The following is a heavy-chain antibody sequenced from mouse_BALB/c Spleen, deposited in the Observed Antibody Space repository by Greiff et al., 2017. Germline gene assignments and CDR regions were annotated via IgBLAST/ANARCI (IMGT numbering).Heavy chain of an antibody. V-gene: IGHV5-4*02. Sequence: EVQRVESGGGLVKPGGSLKLSCAASGFTFSDYYMYWVRQTPEKRLEWVATISDGGSYTYYPDSVKGRFTISRDNAKNNLYLQMSSLKSEDTAMYYCAREGPWGQGTSVTVSS. J-gene: IGHJ4*01. CDR3: AREGP. CDR2: ISDGGSYT. CDR1: GFTFSDYY.